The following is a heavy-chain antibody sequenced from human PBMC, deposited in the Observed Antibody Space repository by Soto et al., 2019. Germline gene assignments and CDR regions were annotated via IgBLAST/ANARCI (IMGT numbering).Heavy chain of an antibody. CDR3: AREWGYCSSTSCYPLDY. D-gene: IGHD2-2*01. J-gene: IGHJ4*02. V-gene: IGHV1-46*03. Sequence: ASVKVSCKASGYTFTSYYMHWVRQAPGQGLEWMGIINPSGGSTSYAQKFQGRVTMTRDTSTSTVYMELSSLRSEDTAVYYCAREWGYCSSTSCYPLDYWGQGTLVTVSS. CDR2: INPSGGST. CDR1: GYTFTSYY.